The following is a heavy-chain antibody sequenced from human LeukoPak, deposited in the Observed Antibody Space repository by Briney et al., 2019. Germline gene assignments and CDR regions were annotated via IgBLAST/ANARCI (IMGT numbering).Heavy chain of an antibody. CDR1: GGTFSSYA. V-gene: IGHV1-69*06. CDR2: IIPIFGTA. CDR3: ARGTLRYFDWLFSRDFYYFDY. J-gene: IGHJ4*02. D-gene: IGHD3-9*01. Sequence: GASVKVSCKASGGTFSSYAISWVRQAPGQGLEWMGGIIPIFGTANYAQKFQGRVTITADKSTSTAYMELSSLRSEDTAVYYCARGTLRYFDWLFSRDFYYFDYWGQGTLVTVSS.